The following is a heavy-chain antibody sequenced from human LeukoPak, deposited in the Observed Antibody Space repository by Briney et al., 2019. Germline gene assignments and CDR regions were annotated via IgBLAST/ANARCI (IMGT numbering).Heavy chain of an antibody. V-gene: IGHV3-33*01. D-gene: IGHD6-13*01. J-gene: IGHJ5*02. CDR3: ARDKSSSWYGWFDP. CDR1: GFTFSSYG. Sequence: PGGSLRLSCAASGFTFSSYGMRWVRQAPGKGLEWVAGIWYDGSNKYSADSVKGRFTISRDNSNNKLYLQMNSMRAEDTAVYYCARDKSSSWYGWFDPWGQGTLVTVSS. CDR2: IWYDGSNK.